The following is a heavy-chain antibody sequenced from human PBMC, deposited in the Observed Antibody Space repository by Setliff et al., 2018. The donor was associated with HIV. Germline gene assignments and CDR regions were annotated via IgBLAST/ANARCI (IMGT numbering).Heavy chain of an antibody. Sequence: SETLSLTCAVYGESFSNYYWSWIRQSPGKGLEWIGEINHRGSTNYSPSLKIRALISADTSKNQFSLRLTSVTAADTAIYYCGRAQIAARRPFDYWGLGTQVTVSS. CDR1: GESFSNYY. CDR2: INHRGST. V-gene: IGHV4-34*01. J-gene: IGHJ4*02. D-gene: IGHD6-6*01. CDR3: GRAQIAARRPFDY.